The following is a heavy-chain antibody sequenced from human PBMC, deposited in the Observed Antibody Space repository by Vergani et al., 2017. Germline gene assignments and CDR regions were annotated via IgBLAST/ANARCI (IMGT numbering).Heavy chain of an antibody. Sequence: EVQLLESGGGLVQPGGSLRLSCAASGFTFSSYAMSWVRQAPGKGLEWVSVISGSGSSTYYADSVKGRFTISGDNSKNTLYLQMNSLRAEDTAVYYCAKDVDYGERGDAFDFWGQGTMVTVSS. J-gene: IGHJ3*01. V-gene: IGHV3-23*01. CDR1: GFTFSSYA. CDR2: ISGSGSST. D-gene: IGHD4-17*01. CDR3: AKDVDYGERGDAFDF.